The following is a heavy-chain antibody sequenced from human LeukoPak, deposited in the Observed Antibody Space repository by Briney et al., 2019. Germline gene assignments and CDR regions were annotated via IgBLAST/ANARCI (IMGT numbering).Heavy chain of an antibody. D-gene: IGHD6-19*01. J-gene: IGHJ4*02. V-gene: IGHV3-23*01. Sequence: PGGSLRLSCAASGFTFSSFALSWVRQAPGEGLEWVSSLSGSSTGTYYADSVKGRFTISRDNSKNTLYLQMNSLRAEDTAVYYCAKGSAWYFDYWGQGTLVTVSS. CDR3: AKGSAWYFDY. CDR2: LSGSSTGT. CDR1: GFTFSSFA.